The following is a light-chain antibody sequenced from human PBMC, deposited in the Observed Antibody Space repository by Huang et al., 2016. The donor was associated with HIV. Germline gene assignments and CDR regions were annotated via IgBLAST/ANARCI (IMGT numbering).Light chain of an antibody. J-gene: IGKJ1*01. CDR2: AAS. Sequence: DIQMTQSPSSLSASVKDRVTITCRASQGISNSLAWYQQKPGKAPKLLLYAASRLESGVPARCSGSGSGTDYALTISSLQPEDFATYYCQQYYSIPWTFGQGTKVEI. V-gene: IGKV1-NL1*01. CDR1: QGISNS. CDR3: QQYYSIPWT.